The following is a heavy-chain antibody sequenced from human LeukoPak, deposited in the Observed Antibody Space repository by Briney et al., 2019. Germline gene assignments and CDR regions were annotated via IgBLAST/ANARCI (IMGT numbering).Heavy chain of an antibody. CDR2: INSDGSST. CDR1: GFTFSSYW. Sequence: GGSLRLSCAASGFTFSSYWMHWVRHAPGKVLEWVSRINSDGSSTTYADSVKGRFTISRDNAKNTLYLQMSSLRAEDTAMYYCAKVGAYYYGSGSYSPYYFDYWGQGTLVTVSS. J-gene: IGHJ4*02. CDR3: AKVGAYYYGSGSYSPYYFDY. D-gene: IGHD3-10*01. V-gene: IGHV3-74*01.